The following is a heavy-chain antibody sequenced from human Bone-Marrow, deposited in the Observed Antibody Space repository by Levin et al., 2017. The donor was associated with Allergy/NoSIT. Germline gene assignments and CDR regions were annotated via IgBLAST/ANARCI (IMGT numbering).Heavy chain of an antibody. J-gene: IGHJ4*02. CDR2: IFHSVSP. D-gene: IGHD1-26*01. V-gene: IGHV4-4*02. CDR1: GDSISSNVW. Sequence: SETLSLTCAVSGDSISSNVWWSWVRQPPGRGLEWIGEIFHSVSPNYNPSLKSRVTISVDTSKNQFSLKLSSVTAADTAVYHCARDGYSGIDHWAQGTLVTVSS. CDR3: ARDGYSGIDH.